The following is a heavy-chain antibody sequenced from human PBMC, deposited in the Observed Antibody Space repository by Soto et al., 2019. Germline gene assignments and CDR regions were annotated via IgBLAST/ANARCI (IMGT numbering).Heavy chain of an antibody. CDR2: INPKFGDT. V-gene: IGHV1-2*02. CDR3: ARNMDYYYGRGSGNGHGV. D-gene: IGHD3-10*02. CDR1: GYTFTAYY. Sequence: QVQLVQSGAEVKEPGDSVRVSCEASGYTFTAYYIHWVRRAPGQGLEWMGWINPKFGDTTYAQDFQGRVSMTRDMSISTVYMELSRLTYDDTDIYYGARNMDYYYGRGSGNGHGVWGQGTTVTVFS. J-gene: IGHJ6*02.